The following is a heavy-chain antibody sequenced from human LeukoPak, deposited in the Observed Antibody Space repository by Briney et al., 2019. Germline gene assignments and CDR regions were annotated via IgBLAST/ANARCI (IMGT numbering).Heavy chain of an antibody. Sequence: ASVKVSCKASGYTFTSYYMHWVRQAPGQGLEWTGIINPSGGSTNYAQKLQGRVTMTRDTSTSTVFMELSRLRSEDTAVYYCARKSSQGNAGYFQHWGQGTLVTVSS. J-gene: IGHJ1*01. V-gene: IGHV1-46*01. CDR2: INPSGGST. CDR1: GYTFTSYY. CDR3: ARKSSQGNAGYFQH.